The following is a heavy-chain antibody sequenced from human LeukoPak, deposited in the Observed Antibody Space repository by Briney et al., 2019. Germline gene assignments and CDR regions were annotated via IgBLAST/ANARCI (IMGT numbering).Heavy chain of an antibody. Sequence: HTGGSLRLSCAASGFTFSDYSMNWVRQAPGKGLEWISYIGIDSGNTNYADSVKGRFTISGDKAKNSLYLQMNSLRAEDTAVYYCARDYKYAFDNWGQGTLVTVSS. CDR3: ARDYKYAFDN. CDR2: IGIDSGNT. CDR1: GFTFSDYS. D-gene: IGHD5-24*01. J-gene: IGHJ4*02. V-gene: IGHV3-48*01.